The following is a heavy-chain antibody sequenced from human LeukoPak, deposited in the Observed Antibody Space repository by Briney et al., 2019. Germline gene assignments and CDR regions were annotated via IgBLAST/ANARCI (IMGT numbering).Heavy chain of an antibody. V-gene: IGHV4-34*01. J-gene: IGHJ5*02. Sequence: PSQTLSLTCAVYGGSLSGYYWSWIRQPPGKGLEWIGEINHSGSTNYNSSLKSRVTISVDTSKNQFSLKLSSVTAADTAVYYCAGRDYGEDWFDPWGQGTLVTVSS. CDR3: AGRDYGEDWFDP. CDR1: GGSLSGYY. D-gene: IGHD4-17*01. CDR2: INHSGST.